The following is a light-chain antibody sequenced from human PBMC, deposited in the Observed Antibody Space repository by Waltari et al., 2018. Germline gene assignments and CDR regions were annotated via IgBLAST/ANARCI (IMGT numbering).Light chain of an antibody. J-gene: IGKJ1*01. CDR2: GVS. CDR3: QQYSNSWT. Sequence: EIVLTQSPGTLSLSPGEEATLSCRASQSVSNKYLAWYQQKPGQAPRLLIHGVSSRATGIPDRFSGSGSGTDFTLTISRLEPEDVAVYYCQQYSNSWTFGQGTKVEIK. V-gene: IGKV3-20*01. CDR1: QSVSNKY.